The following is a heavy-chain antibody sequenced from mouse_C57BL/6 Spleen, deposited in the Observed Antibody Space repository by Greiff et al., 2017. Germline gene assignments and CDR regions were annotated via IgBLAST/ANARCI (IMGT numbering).Heavy chain of an antibody. CDR1: GYTFTSYW. CDR3: ARLGQYYGSRMDYFDD. Sequence: QVQLQQPGAELVKPGASVKLSCKASGYTFTSYWMHWVKQRPGQGLEWIGMIHPNSGSTNYNEKFKSKATLTVDKSSSTAYMQLSSLTSEDSAVYYCARLGQYYGSRMDYFDDWGQGTTLTVAS. CDR2: IHPNSGST. D-gene: IGHD1-1*01. J-gene: IGHJ2*01. V-gene: IGHV1-64*01.